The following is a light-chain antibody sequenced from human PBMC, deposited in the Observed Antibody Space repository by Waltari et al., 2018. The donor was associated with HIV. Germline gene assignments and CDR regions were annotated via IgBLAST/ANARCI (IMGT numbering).Light chain of an antibody. CDR2: GAS. V-gene: IGKV3-20*01. CDR3: QQYNSSPIYI. CDR1: QAVITNY. J-gene: IGKJ3*01. Sequence: EIVLTQSPGSLSLSPGESATLSCRASQAVITNYLAWYQQKPGQAPRLLIYGASTRVTGIPDRFRGSGSGTDFTLTISRLEPEDFAVYYCQQYNSSPIYIFGPGTKVDLK.